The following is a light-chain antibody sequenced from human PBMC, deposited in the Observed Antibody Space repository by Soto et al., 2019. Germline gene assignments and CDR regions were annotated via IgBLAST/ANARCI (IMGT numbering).Light chain of an antibody. CDR2: EAS. CDR3: QKCDYLPI. CDR1: HDITSY. Sequence: DIQMTQSPSSLSASVGDRVTITCQASHDITSYLNWYQHKPGKAPKLLIYEASILEAGVPSRFSGSESGTDFAFTISSLQPEDVATYYCQKCDYLPIFGPGTTVDFK. V-gene: IGKV1-33*01. J-gene: IGKJ3*01.